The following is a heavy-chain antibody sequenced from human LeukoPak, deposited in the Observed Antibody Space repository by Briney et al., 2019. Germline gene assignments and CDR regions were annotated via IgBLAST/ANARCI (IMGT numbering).Heavy chain of an antibody. CDR2: FYYSGST. V-gene: IGHV4-59*13. J-gene: IGHJ4*02. CDR1: GGPISSYY. CDR3: ARSYYGSGRYGPQFDY. Sequence: SELLSLPCTVSGGPISSYYWSWIRESPGRGRDWIGYFYYSGSTKHNPSLKSRVTISVDTSKNQFSLKLSSVTAADTAVYYCARSYYGSGRYGPQFDYWGQGTLVTVSS. D-gene: IGHD3-10*01.